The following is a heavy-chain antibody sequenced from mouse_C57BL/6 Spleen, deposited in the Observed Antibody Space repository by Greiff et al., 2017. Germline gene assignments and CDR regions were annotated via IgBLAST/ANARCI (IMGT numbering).Heavy chain of an antibody. CDR1: GYSITSGYY. Sequence: EVHLVESGPGLVKPSQSLSLTCSVTGYSITSGYYWNWIRQFPGNKLEWMGYISYDGSNNYNPSLKNRISITRDTSKNQFFLKLNSVTTEDTATYYCASAYYSNYVDYWGQGTTLTVSS. CDR2: ISYDGSN. J-gene: IGHJ2*01. D-gene: IGHD2-5*01. V-gene: IGHV3-6*01. CDR3: ASAYYSNYVDY.